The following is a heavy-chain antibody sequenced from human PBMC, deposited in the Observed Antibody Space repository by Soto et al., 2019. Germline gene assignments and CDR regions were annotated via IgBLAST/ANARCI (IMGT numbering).Heavy chain of an antibody. Sequence: ASVKVSCKASGFAFTTYSMHGVRQAPGQRLEWMGWINAGNGNTKYSQKFQDRVTITRDTPANIVYMELSSLRSEDTAVYYCARSWPIHYNFDLWGQGTMVTVSS. CDR2: INAGNGNT. CDR3: ARSWPIHYNFDL. V-gene: IGHV1-3*01. D-gene: IGHD3-10*01. CDR1: GFAFTTYS. J-gene: IGHJ3*01.